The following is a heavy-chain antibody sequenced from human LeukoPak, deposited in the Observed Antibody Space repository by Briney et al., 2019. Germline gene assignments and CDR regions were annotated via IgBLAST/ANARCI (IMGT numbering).Heavy chain of an antibody. CDR1: GFTFSNAW. D-gene: IGHD3-22*01. J-gene: IGHJ4*02. Sequence: AGGSLRLSCAASGFTFSNAWMNWVRQAPGKGLEWVSGVSGSGGSTNYADSVKGRFTISRDNSQNTLYLQMDSLRAEDTAVYYCTKGPETMIVPDYWGQGTLVTVSS. CDR2: VSGSGGST. CDR3: TKGPETMIVPDY. V-gene: IGHV3-23*01.